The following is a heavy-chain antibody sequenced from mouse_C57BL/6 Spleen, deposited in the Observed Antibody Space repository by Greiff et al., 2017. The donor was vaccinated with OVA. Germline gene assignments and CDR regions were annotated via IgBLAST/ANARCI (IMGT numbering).Heavy chain of an antibody. V-gene: IGHV1-18*01. Sequence: VQLKQSGPELVKPGASVKIPCKASGYTFTDYNMDWVKQSHGKSLEWIGDINPNNGGTIYNQKFKGKATLTVDKSSSTAYMELRSLTSEDTAIYYCARSVYDYWYFDVWGTGTTVTVSS. CDR1: GYTFTDYN. J-gene: IGHJ1*03. CDR2: INPNNGGT. D-gene: IGHD2-3*01. CDR3: ARSVYDYWYFDV.